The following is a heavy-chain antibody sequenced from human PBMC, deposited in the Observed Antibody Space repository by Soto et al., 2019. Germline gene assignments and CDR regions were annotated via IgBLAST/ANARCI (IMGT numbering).Heavy chain of an antibody. D-gene: IGHD3-22*01. CDR1: GASITIGPYY. J-gene: IGHJ3*01. CDR3: ARNDMWAEVTMGAFDV. V-gene: IGHV4-39*01. CDR2: IYATGAT. Sequence: QLQLQESGPGLVKPSETLSLTCTVSGASITIGPYYWAWIRQPPGKGLEWIGTIYATGATYYNPSLESRLTISVEPSKTHFSLRLRSVTDADTALYHCARNDMWAEVTMGAFDVWGQGTVVTVSS.